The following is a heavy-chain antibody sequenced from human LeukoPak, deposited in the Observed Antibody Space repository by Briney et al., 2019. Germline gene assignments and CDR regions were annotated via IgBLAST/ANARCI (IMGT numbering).Heavy chain of an antibody. J-gene: IGHJ6*02. CDR3: ARDQLMGDYGMDV. CDR1: GYSISSGYY. CDR2: IYHSGST. D-gene: IGHD2-2*01. Sequence: SETLSLTCTVSGYSISSGYYWGWIRQPPGKGLEWIGSIYHSGSTYYNPSLKSRVTISVDTSKNQFSLKLSSVTAADTAVYYCARDQLMGDYGMDVWGQGTTVTVSS. V-gene: IGHV4-38-2*02.